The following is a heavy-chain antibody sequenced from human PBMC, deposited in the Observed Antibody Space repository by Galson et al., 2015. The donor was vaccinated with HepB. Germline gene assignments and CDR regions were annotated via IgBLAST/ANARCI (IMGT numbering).Heavy chain of an antibody. Sequence: LSLTCGVSGGSISSGGYSWSWIRQPPGKGPEWIGYTYHSGTTYYNPSLRSRVTISVDRSRNQCSLKLSSVTAADTAVYYCARGGDEYYFDFWGQGALVTVSS. CDR2: TYHSGTT. J-gene: IGHJ4*02. CDR3: ARGGDEYYFDF. V-gene: IGHV4-30-2*01. CDR1: GGSISSGGYS. D-gene: IGHD2-21*02.